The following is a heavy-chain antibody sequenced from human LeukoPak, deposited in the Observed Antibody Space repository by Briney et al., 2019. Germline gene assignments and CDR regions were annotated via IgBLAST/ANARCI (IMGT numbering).Heavy chain of an antibody. Sequence: GGSLRLSCAASGFTFSSYAMSWVRQAPGKGLEWVSAISGSGGSTYYADSVKGRFTISRDNSKNTLYLRMNSLRAEDTAVYYCAKEEAQQWLVRLFDYWGQGTLVTVSS. CDR1: GFTFSSYA. D-gene: IGHD6-19*01. CDR3: AKEEAQQWLVRLFDY. J-gene: IGHJ4*02. V-gene: IGHV3-23*01. CDR2: ISGSGGST.